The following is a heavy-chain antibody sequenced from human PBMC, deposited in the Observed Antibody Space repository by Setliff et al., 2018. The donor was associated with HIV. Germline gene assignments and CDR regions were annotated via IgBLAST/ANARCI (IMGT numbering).Heavy chain of an antibody. CDR2: IIPMYGVT. Sequence: SVKVSCKASGGTFSSYVISWVRQAPGQGPEWMGGIIPMYGVTNYAQKFQGRVTITTDESTSTAYMELSSLRSEDTAVYYCARDGPRYSSTLPHDAFDVWGQGTVVTVSS. CDR1: GGTFSSYV. V-gene: IGHV1-69*05. D-gene: IGHD2-2*01. J-gene: IGHJ3*01. CDR3: ARDGPRYSSTLPHDAFDV.